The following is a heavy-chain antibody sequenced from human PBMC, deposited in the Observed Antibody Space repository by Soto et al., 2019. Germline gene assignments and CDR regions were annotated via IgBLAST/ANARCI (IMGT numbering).Heavy chain of an antibody. D-gene: IGHD2-2*01. CDR3: ARGVRYQLLLGGPRGAFDI. J-gene: IGHJ3*02. Sequence: GGSLRLSCAASGFTFSSYSMNWVRQAPGKGLEWVSYISSSSSTIYYADSVKGRFTISRDNAKNSLYLQMNSLRAEDTAVYYCARGVRYQLLLGGPRGAFDIWGQGTMVTVSS. V-gene: IGHV3-48*01. CDR1: GFTFSSYS. CDR2: ISSSSSTI.